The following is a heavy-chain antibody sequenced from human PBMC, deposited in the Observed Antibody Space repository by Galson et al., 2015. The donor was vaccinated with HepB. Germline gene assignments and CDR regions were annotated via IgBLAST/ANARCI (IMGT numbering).Heavy chain of an antibody. V-gene: IGHV2-70*04. Sequence: PALVKPTQTLTLTCTFSGFSLSTSGMRVNWIRQPPGKALEWLARIDWDGDKFYSTSLKTRLTISKDTSKNQVVLTMTNMDPVDTATYYCARMNYGGNYFDYWGQGTLVTVSS. D-gene: IGHD2-21*01. CDR3: ARMNYGGNYFDY. CDR2: IDWDGDK. J-gene: IGHJ4*02. CDR1: GFSLSTSGMR.